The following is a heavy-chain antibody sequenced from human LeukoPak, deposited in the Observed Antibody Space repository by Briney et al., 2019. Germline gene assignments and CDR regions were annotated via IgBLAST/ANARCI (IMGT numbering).Heavy chain of an antibody. V-gene: IGHV4-59*01. Sequence: PSETLSLTCTVPGDSISSYYWSRIRQPPGKGLEWIGYIYYSGSTNYNPSLKSRVTISVDTSKNQFYLKLSSVTAADTAVYYWARSFVPRYYYDSSGYPADYYYYYMDVWGKGTTVTVSS. CDR3: ARSFVPRYYYDSSGYPADYYYYYMDV. J-gene: IGHJ6*03. CDR2: IYYSGST. D-gene: IGHD3-22*01. CDR1: GDSISSYY.